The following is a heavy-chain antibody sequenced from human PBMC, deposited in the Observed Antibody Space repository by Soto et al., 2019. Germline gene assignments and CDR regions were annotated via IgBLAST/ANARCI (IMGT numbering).Heavy chain of an antibody. CDR2: ISSSGSTI. V-gene: IGHV3-48*03. CDR1: GFTFSSYE. Sequence: PGGSLRLSCAASGFTFSSYEMNWVRQAPGKGLEWVSYISSSGSTIYYADSVKGRFTISRDNAKNSLYLQMNSLRAEDTAVYYCARVGILLCLPLDYWGQRTLVTV. CDR3: ARVGILLCLPLDY. D-gene: IGHD5-18*01. J-gene: IGHJ4*02.